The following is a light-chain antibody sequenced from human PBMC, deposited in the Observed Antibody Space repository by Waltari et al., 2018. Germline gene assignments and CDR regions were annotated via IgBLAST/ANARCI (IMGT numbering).Light chain of an antibody. Sequence: QSALTQPASVSGSPGQSITISCTGTSTDVGGYNYVSWYQQRPGKAPKFIIFEGSNRPPGVSNRFSGSKSGHTASLTISGLQAEDEADYYCSSFTSSSAYVLFGGGTKLTVL. V-gene: IGLV2-14*01. J-gene: IGLJ2*01. CDR1: STDVGGYNY. CDR3: SSFTSSSAYVL. CDR2: EGS.